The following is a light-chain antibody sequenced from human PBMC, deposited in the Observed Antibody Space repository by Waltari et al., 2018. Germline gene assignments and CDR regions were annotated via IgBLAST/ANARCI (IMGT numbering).Light chain of an antibody. Sequence: DIQMTQSQSFLSASVGDRFTITCQASQDIRKNLNWFQQKPGKAPQVLIFDASNSQAAVPSRFSGSGSGTDFAFAISSLQPEDIGTYFCQQYANLPLTFGGGTRVEIK. CDR2: DAS. V-gene: IGKV1-33*01. J-gene: IGKJ4*01. CDR3: QQYANLPLT. CDR1: QDIRKN.